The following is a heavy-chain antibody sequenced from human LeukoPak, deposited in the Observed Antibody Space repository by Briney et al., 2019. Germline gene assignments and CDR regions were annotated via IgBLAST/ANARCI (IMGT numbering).Heavy chain of an antibody. CDR3: ARDGGSY. D-gene: IGHD3-16*01. V-gene: IGHV3-7*01. Sequence: PGGSLRLSCVASGFTFSSYWMSWVRQAPGKGLEWVANIKQDGSEKYYVDSVKGRFTISRDNAKNSLYLQMNSLRAEDTAVYYCARDGGSYWGQGTLVTVSS. J-gene: IGHJ4*02. CDR1: GFTFSSYW. CDR2: IKQDGSEK.